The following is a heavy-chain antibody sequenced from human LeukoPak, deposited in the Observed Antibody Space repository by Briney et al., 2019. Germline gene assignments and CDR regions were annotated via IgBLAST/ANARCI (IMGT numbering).Heavy chain of an antibody. CDR3: ARQVDTAMVNNYFDY. D-gene: IGHD5-18*01. V-gene: IGHV4-59*13. CDR1: GGSISGSY. Sequence: SETLSLTCTVSGGSISGSYWSWIRQPPGKGLEWVGYVHYSGSTNYNPSFKSRVTMSVDTSKNQLSLKLSSVTAADTAVYYCARQVDTAMVNNYFDYWGRGTLVTVSS. J-gene: IGHJ4*02. CDR2: VHYSGST.